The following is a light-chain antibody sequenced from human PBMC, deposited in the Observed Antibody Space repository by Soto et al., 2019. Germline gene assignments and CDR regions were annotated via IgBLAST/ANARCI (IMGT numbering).Light chain of an antibody. CDR2: GES. V-gene: IGKV3-20*01. CDR1: RPVSDK. CDR3: RQYGTSLGFP. J-gene: IGKJ4*01. Sequence: EVVMTQSPPNLSVSPGVGATLSGCATRPVSDKLAWYQQRPAQAPRILIYGESSRANGVPNRFSGSGSATEFTLTISRLEPEDFAVYYCRQYGTSLGFPVGGGTKVDIK.